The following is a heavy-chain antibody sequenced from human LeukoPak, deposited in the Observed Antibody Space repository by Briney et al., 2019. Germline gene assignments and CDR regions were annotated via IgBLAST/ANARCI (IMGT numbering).Heavy chain of an antibody. V-gene: IGHV4-59*01. CDR2: IYYSGST. J-gene: IGHJ4*02. CDR3: ARTFYEYYYDSSGYYLLYFDY. CDR1: AGSITSYY. D-gene: IGHD3-22*01. Sequence: SETLSLTCTVSAGSITSYYWSWIRQPPGKGLEWIGYIYYSGSTNYNPSLKSRVTISVDTSKNQFSLKLSSVTAADTAVYYCARTFYEYYYDSSGYYLLYFDYWGQGTLVTVCS.